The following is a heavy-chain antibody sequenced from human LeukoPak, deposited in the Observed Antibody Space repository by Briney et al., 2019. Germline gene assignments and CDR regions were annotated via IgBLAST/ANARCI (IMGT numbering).Heavy chain of an antibody. Sequence: PGGSLRLSCAASGFTFSDAWMSWVRQAPGKGLEWVGRIKSRTEGETTQYAAPVNGRFTISRDDSKETVYLQMNSLTTEDTAVYYCTRVGTTWSHSWGQGTLVIVSS. CDR3: TRVGTTWSHS. CDR1: GFTFSDAW. J-gene: IGHJ4*02. CDR2: IKSRTEGETT. V-gene: IGHV3-15*01. D-gene: IGHD1-26*01.